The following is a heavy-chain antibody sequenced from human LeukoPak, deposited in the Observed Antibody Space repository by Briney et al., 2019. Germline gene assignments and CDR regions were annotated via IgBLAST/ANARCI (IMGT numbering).Heavy chain of an antibody. Sequence: SETLSLTCTVSGGSISSGGYYWSWIRQHPGKGLEWIGYIYYSGSTYYNPSLKSRVTISVDTSKNQFSLKLSSVTAADTAVYYCARDMRFEEDIVVDFNYYYYGMDVWGQGTTVTVSS. CDR3: ARDMRFEEDIVVDFNYYYYGMDV. CDR1: GGSISSGGYY. V-gene: IGHV4-31*03. D-gene: IGHD2-2*01. J-gene: IGHJ6*02. CDR2: IYYSGST.